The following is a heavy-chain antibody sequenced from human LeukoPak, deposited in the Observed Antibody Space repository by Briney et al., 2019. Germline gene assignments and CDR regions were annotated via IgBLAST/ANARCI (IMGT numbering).Heavy chain of an antibody. CDR1: GGSISSYY. D-gene: IGHD3-3*01. V-gene: IGHV4-59*08. J-gene: IGHJ3*02. CDR3: ARQKLRWGAFDI. CDR2: IYYSGST. Sequence: SETLSLTCTASGGSISSYYWSWIRQPPGKGLEWIGYIYYSGSTNYNPSLKSRVTISVDTSKNQFSLKLSSVTAADTAVYYCARQKLRWGAFDIWGQGTMVTVSS.